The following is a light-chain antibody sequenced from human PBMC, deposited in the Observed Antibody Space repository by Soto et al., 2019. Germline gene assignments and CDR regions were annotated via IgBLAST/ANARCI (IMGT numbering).Light chain of an antibody. V-gene: IGLV1-44*01. CDR1: SSNIETNT. CDR3: SSYTSSSTYV. CDR2: NNN. Sequence: QAVVTQPPSASGTPGQRVTISCSGSSSNIETNTVDWYQHLPGTAPKVLIFNNNQRPSGVPDRFSGSKSGTSASLAISGLQSEDEADYYCSSYTSSSTYVFGTGTKVTVL. J-gene: IGLJ1*01.